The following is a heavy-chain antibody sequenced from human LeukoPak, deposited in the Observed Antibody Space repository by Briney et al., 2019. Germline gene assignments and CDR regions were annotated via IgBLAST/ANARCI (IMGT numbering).Heavy chain of an antibody. CDR2: INPNSGGT. D-gene: IGHD6-13*01. J-gene: IGHJ4*02. CDR3: ARSAGTSWFDY. Sequence: ASVKVSCKASGYTFTVYYIHWTRQAPGQGLEWMGWINPNSGGTNYAQKFQDRVTMTRDTSISSAYMELSRLASDDTAVYYCARSAGTSWFDYWGQGTLVTVSS. V-gene: IGHV1-2*02. CDR1: GYTFTVYY.